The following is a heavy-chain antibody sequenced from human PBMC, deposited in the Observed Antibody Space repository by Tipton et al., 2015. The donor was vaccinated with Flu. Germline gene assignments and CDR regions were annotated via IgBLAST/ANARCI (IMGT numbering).Heavy chain of an antibody. CDR3: ARLSK. CDR2: IDSGGKT. Sequence: VQLVQSGGGLIQGGGSLRLSCVASGFIVSSNYMSWARRAPGKGLEWVAVIDSGGKTYYADSVKGRVTISRDNSKNMLYLQMNRLRAEDTAVYYCARLSKWGQGTLVTVSS. V-gene: IGHV3-53*01. J-gene: IGHJ4*02. CDR1: GFIVSSNY.